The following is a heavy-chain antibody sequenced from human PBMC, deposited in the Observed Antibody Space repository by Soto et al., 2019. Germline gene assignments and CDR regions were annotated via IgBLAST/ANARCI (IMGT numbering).Heavy chain of an antibody. CDR3: ATPTDGYNSFFFAY. CDR2: INHSGST. J-gene: IGHJ4*02. D-gene: IGHD5-12*01. Sequence: SETLSLTCAVYGGSSSGYYWSWIRQPPGKGLEWIGEINHSGSTNYNPSLKSRVTISVDTSKNQFSLKLSSVTAADTAVYYCATPTDGYNSFFFAYWGQGTLVTVSS. CDR1: GGSSSGYY. V-gene: IGHV4-34*01.